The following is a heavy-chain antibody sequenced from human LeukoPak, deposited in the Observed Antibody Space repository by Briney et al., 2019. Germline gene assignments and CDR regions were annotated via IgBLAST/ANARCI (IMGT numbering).Heavy chain of an antibody. J-gene: IGHJ4*02. Sequence: SETLSLTCTVSGGSISSSSYYWGWIRQPPGKGLEWIGSISYSGSTYYNPSLKSRVTISVDASKNQFSLKLNSVTAADTAVYYCARSVDSLLNFDYWGQGTLVTVSS. CDR3: ARSVDSLLNFDY. D-gene: IGHD3-22*01. CDR2: ISYSGST. CDR1: GGSISSSSYY. V-gene: IGHV4-39*01.